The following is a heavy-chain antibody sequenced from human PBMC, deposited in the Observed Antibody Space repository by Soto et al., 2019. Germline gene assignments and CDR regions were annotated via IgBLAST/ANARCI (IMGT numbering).Heavy chain of an antibody. CDR2: IKSKTDGGTT. J-gene: IGHJ3*02. D-gene: IGHD2-2*01. Sequence: GGSLRLSCAASGFTFSNAWMSWVRQAPGKGLEWVGRIKSKTDGGTTDYAAPVKGRFTISRDDSKNTLYLQMNSLKTEDTAVYSCTTAQPLTQDLDAFDIWGQGTMVTVSS. CDR1: GFTFSNAW. V-gene: IGHV3-15*01. CDR3: TTAQPLTQDLDAFDI.